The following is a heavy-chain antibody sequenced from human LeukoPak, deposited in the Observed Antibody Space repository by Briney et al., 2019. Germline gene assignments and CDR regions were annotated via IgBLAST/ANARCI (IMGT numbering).Heavy chain of an antibody. D-gene: IGHD5-12*01. J-gene: IGHJ4*02. CDR1: GGSFSGYY. V-gene: IGHV4-59*01. CDR2: IYYSGST. Sequence: NPSETLSLTCAVYGGSFSGYYWSWIRQPPGKGLEWIGYIYYSGSTNYNPSLKSRVTISVDTSKNQFSLKLSSVTAADTAVYYCAIHSGYDGIDYWGQGTLVTVSS. CDR3: AIHSGYDGIDY.